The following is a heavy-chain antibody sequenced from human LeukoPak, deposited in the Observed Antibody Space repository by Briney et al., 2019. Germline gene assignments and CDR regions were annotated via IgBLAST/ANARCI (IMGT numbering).Heavy chain of an antibody. CDR1: GFTFSSYA. J-gene: IGHJ4*02. D-gene: IGHD6-13*01. Sequence: GGSLRLSCAASGFTFSSYAMSWVRQAPGKGLEWVSAISGSGGSTYYADSVKGRFTISRDNSKNTLYQQMNSLRAEDTAVYSCAKDQRAATDYWGQGTLVTVSS. V-gene: IGHV3-23*01. CDR2: ISGSGGST. CDR3: AKDQRAATDY.